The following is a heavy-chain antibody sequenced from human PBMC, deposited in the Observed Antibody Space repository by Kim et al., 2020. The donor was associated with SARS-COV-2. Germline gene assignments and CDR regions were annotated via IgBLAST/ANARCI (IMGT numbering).Heavy chain of an antibody. CDR1: GFTFSSYG. Sequence: GGSLRLSCAASGFTFSSYGMHWVRQAPGKGLXXVAVISYDGSNKYYADSVKGRXXXSRXXXKNTXYLQMNSLRAEDTAVYYCAKGGYGXPYYFDYWGQGTLVTVSS. CDR3: AKGGYGXPYYFDY. CDR2: ISYDGSNK. D-gene: IGHD6-13*01. J-gene: IGHJ4*02. V-gene: IGHV3-30*18.